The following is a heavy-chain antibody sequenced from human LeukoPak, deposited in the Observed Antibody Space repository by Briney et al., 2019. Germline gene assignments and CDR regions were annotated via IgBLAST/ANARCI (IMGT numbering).Heavy chain of an antibody. CDR3: VQGQEGNY. J-gene: IGHJ4*02. Sequence: GGSLRLSCAASGFTFSSYGMSWVRQAPGKGLEWVANIKQDGSEKYYVDSVKGRFTVSRDNAENSLYLQMSSLRAEDTAVYYCVQGQEGNYWGQGTLVTVSS. V-gene: IGHV3-7*01. CDR2: IKQDGSEK. CDR1: GFTFSSYG.